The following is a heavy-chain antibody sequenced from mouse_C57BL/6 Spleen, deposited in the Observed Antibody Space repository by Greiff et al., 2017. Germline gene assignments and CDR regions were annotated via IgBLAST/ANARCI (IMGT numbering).Heavy chain of an antibody. D-gene: IGHD1-1*01. V-gene: IGHV1-19*01. Sequence: EVKLQQSGPVLVKPGASVKMSCKASGYTFTDYYMNWVKQSHGKSLEWIGVINPYNGGTSYNQKFKGKATLTVDKSSSTAYMELNSLTSEDSAVYYCARGAWDYGSSPDYWGQGTTLAVSS. CDR3: ARGAWDYGSSPDY. CDR1: GYTFTDYY. CDR2: INPYNGGT. J-gene: IGHJ2*01.